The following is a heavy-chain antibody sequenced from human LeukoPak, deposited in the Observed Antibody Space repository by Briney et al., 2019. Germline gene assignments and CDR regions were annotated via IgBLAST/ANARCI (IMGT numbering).Heavy chain of an antibody. V-gene: IGHV3-23*01. Sequence: GGSLRLSCAASGFTFNNYAMSWVRQAPGKGLEWVSAISGSGGSTYYADSVKGRFTISRDNSKNTQYLQMNSLRAEDTAVYYCARWEYSSSLGSDYFDYWGQGTLDTVSS. CDR2: ISGSGGST. D-gene: IGHD6-6*01. CDR3: ARWEYSSSLGSDYFDY. CDR1: GFTFNNYA. J-gene: IGHJ4*02.